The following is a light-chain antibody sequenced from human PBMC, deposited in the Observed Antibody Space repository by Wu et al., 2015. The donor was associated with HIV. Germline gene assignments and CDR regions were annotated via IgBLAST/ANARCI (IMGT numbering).Light chain of an antibody. V-gene: IGKV3-11*01. CDR3: QHRSNWPLT. J-gene: IGKJ4*01. Sequence: EVVMTQFPATLSVSAGDRATLSCRASQSVNTKVAWYQQKPGQAPRLLIHDASNRATGIPARFSGSGSGTDFTLTISSLEPEDFAVYYCQHRSNWPLTFGGGTKVEIK. CDR1: QSVNTK. CDR2: DAS.